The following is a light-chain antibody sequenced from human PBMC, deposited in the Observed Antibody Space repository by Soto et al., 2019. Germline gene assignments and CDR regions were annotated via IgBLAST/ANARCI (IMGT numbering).Light chain of an antibody. V-gene: IGKV1-5*01. CDR1: QTISSW. Sequence: DIQMTQSPSTLSGSVGDRVTITCRASQTISSWLAWYQQKPGKAPKLLIYAASTLQSGVPSRFSGSGSGTDFTLTISCLQSEDFATYYCLQDYNYPFTFGQGTRLEIK. J-gene: IGKJ5*01. CDR2: AAS. CDR3: LQDYNYPFT.